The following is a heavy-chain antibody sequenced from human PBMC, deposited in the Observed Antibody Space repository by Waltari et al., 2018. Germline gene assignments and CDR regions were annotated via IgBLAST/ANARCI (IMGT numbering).Heavy chain of an antibody. CDR2: IKQDGSEK. J-gene: IGHJ4*02. CDR3: ASRYYFDY. CDR1: GFPFSRYW. Sequence: EVQLVESGGGVVQPGGSLRLSCAASGFPFSRYWMSWVRQAPGKGLEWVANIKQDGSEKYYVDSVKGRFTISRDNAKNSLFLKMNSLRAEDTAVYYCASRYYFDYWGLGTLVTVSS. V-gene: IGHV3-7*01.